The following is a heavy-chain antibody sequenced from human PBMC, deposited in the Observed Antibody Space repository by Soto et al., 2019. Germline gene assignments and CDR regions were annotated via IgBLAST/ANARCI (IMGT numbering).Heavy chain of an antibody. CDR3: ARVYYDSSGYYVTMAFDI. D-gene: IGHD3-22*01. V-gene: IGHV3-15*01. CDR1: GFIFSNTW. J-gene: IGHJ3*02. CDR2: IKRKTDGGTP. Sequence: GGSLRLSCAASGFIFSNTWVSWVRQAPGKGLEWVGRIKRKTDGGTPDYAAPVKGRFTISRDNAKNSLYLQMNSLRAEDTAVYYCARVYYDSSGYYVTMAFDIWGQGTMVTVSS.